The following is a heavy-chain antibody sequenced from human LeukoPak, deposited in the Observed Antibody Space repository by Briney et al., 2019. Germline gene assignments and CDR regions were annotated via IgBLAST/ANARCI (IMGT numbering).Heavy chain of an antibody. CDR2: MSSVT. CDR3: AKAFFSGSGGNHRHFDS. J-gene: IGHJ4*02. Sequence: GGSLRLSCAASGFTFSNFAMSWVRQAPGKGLEWVSAMSSVTYYADSVKGRFTISRDDSKSTLFLQMNSLRAEDTAVYYCAKAFFSGSGGNHRHFDSWGQGTLVTVSS. CDR1: GFTFSNFA. V-gene: IGHV3-23*01. D-gene: IGHD3-10*01.